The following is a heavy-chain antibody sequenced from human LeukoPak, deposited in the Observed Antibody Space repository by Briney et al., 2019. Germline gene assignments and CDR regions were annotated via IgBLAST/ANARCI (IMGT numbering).Heavy chain of an antibody. V-gene: IGHV5-51*01. CDR3: VRQIHCRADSCIDY. D-gene: IGHD2-21*02. Sequence: EESLKISCEGSGYSFTNYWIGWVRQMPGKGLEWMGIIYPRDSETTYSPSFQGQVTISADKNMNIAYLQWSSLKASDTAMYFCVRQIHCRADSCIDYWGQGTLVSVSS. CDR1: GYSFTNYW. CDR2: IYPRDSET. J-gene: IGHJ4*02.